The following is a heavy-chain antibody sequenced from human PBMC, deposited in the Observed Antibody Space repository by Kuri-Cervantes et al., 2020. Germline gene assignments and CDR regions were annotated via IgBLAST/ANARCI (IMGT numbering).Heavy chain of an antibody. J-gene: IGHJ6*03. CDR2: TSLDGSNK. Sequence: GESLKISCAASGFIFSVYPMHWVRQAPGKGLQWVAVTSLDGSNKYYADSVKGRFTISRDNSKNTLYLQMNSLRAEDTAVYYCVTERRNYYLDVWGKGTTVTVSS. CDR1: GFIFSVYP. CDR3: VTERRNYYLDV. V-gene: IGHV3-30*07.